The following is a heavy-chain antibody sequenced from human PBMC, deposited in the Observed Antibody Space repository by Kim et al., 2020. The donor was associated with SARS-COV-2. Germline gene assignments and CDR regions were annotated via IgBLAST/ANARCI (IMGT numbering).Heavy chain of an antibody. CDR2: INPGNGNT. CDR1: GYTFTNYA. CDR3: AVSFGDHRNNWVYYFDY. D-gene: IGHD1-1*01. J-gene: IGHJ4*02. V-gene: IGHV1-3*01. Sequence: ASVKVSCKASGYTFTNYAVHWVRQAPGQGLEWMGWINPGNGNTKFSQKFRDRATFTTDTSARTAYLEVRSEDTAVFYCAVSFGDHRNNWVYYFDYWGQGT.